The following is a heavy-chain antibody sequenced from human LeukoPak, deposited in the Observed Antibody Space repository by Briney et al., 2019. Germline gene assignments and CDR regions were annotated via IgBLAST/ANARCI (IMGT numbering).Heavy chain of an antibody. J-gene: IGHJ4*02. V-gene: IGHV4-34*01. CDR2: INHSGST. CDR3: ARGWDGYYNPWFDY. Sequence: SETLSLTCAVYGGSLSGYYWSWIRQPPGKGLEWIGEINHSGSTNYNPSLKSRVTISVDMSKNQFSLKLSSVTAADTAVYYCARGWDGYYNPWFDYWGQGTLVTVSS. CDR1: GGSLSGYY. D-gene: IGHD3-9*01.